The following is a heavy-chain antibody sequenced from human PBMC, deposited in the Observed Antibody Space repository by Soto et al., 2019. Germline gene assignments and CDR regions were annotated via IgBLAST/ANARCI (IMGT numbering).Heavy chain of an antibody. D-gene: IGHD3-22*01. CDR1: GGSFSGYY. V-gene: IGHV4-34*01. CDR2: INHSGST. Sequence: SDTLSLTCAVYGGSFSGYYWSWIRQPPGKGLEWIGEINHSGSTNYNPSLKSRVTISVDTSKNQFSLKLSSVTAADTAVYYCARDPKYYYDSSGYGYDFDIWGQGTMVTVSS. J-gene: IGHJ3*02. CDR3: ARDPKYYYDSSGYGYDFDI.